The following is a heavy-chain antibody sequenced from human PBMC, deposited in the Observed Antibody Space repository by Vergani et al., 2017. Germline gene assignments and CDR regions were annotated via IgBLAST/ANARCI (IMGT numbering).Heavy chain of an antibody. CDR1: GFTFDDYA. V-gene: IGHV3-43D*04. CDR2: ISWDGGST. J-gene: IGHJ4*02. Sequence: EVQLVESGGVVVQPGGSLRLSCAASGFTFDDYAMHWVRQAPGKGLEWVSLISWDGGSTYYADSVKGRFTISRDNSKNSLYLQMNSLRAEDNALYYCAKKVSGGSYYRWDFDYWGQGTLVTVSS. D-gene: IGHD3-10*01. CDR3: AKKVSGGSYYRWDFDY.